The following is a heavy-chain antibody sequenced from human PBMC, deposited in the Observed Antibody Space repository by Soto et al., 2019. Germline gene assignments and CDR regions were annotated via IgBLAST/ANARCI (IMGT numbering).Heavy chain of an antibody. J-gene: IGHJ4*02. CDR3: ARYAKRYFDS. CDR2: IIPIHGTA. CDR1: GGTFNTFA. Sequence: QVQLVQSGAEVKKPGSSVNVSCKASGGTFNTFAISWVRQAPGQGLEYLGGIIPIHGTAYYAQRFQGRVPITADKSTNAACSVPTRLSSNDPAVYYCARYAKRYFDSWGKGTQVPVS. V-gene: IGHV1-69*06. D-gene: IGHD1-1*01.